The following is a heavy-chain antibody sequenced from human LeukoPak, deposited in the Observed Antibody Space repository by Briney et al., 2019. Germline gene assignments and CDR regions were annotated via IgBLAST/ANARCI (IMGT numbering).Heavy chain of an antibody. CDR3: ARVAARVSLDY. CDR1: GFTFRSYG. CDR2: IRYDGSKK. D-gene: IGHD2-15*01. Sequence: PGGSLRLSCAASGFTFRSYGMQWVRQAPGKGLEWVTFIRYDGSKKYYADSVKGRFTISRDNSKNTLYLQMGSLRTEDMAVYYCARVAARVSLDYWGQGTLVTVSS. J-gene: IGHJ4*02. V-gene: IGHV3-30*02.